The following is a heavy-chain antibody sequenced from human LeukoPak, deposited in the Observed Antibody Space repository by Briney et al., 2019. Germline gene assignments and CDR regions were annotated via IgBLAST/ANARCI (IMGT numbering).Heavy chain of an antibody. V-gene: IGHV1-69*06. CDR3: ARTPLGELSSPWRIYYYYYMDV. D-gene: IGHD3-16*02. Sequence: ASVKVSCKASGGTFSSYAISWVRQAPGQGLEWMGGIIPIFGTANYAQKFQGRVTITADKSTSTAYMELSSLRSEDTAVYYCARTPLGELSSPWRIYYYYYMDVWGKGTTVTVSS. CDR2: IIPIFGTA. CDR1: GGTFSSYA. J-gene: IGHJ6*03.